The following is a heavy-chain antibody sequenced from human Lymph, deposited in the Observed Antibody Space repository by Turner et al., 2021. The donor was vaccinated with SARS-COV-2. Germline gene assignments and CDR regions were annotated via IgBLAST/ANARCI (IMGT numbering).Heavy chain of an antibody. CDR3: ARDLGPLAFDI. J-gene: IGHJ3*02. V-gene: IGHV3-53*02. CDR1: GFTVSSHY. Sequence: EVQLVETGGGLLQPGGSLRLSCAASGFTVSSHYMSWVRQAPGKGLEWVSVIYIGGTTYYADSVKGRFTISRDNSKNTLYLQMNSLRAEDTAVYYCARDLGPLAFDIWGQGTMVTVSS. CDR2: IYIGGTT.